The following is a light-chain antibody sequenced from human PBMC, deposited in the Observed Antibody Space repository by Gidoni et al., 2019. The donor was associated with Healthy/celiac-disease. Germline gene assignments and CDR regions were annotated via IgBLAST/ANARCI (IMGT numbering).Light chain of an antibody. CDR1: SLRSYY. J-gene: IGLJ1*01. CDR2: GKN. CDR3: NSRDSSGNLNHV. Sequence: SSELTQDPAVSVALGQTVRITCQGDSLRSYYASWYQQKPGQAPVLVIYGKNNRPSGIPDRFSGSSSGNTASLTITGAQAEDEADYYCNSRDSSGNLNHVFGTGTKVTVL. V-gene: IGLV3-19*01.